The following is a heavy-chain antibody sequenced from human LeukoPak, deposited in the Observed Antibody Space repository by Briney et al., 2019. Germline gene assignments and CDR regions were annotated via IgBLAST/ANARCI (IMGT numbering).Heavy chain of an antibody. D-gene: IGHD3-9*01. CDR3: ARVDILTGYLDY. CDR1: GFTFSNYW. CDR2: VNTDGSST. V-gene: IGHV3-74*01. Sequence: GGSLRLSCAASGFTFSNYWMHWVRQAPGKGLVWVSRVNTDGSSTKYADSVKGRFTISRDNAKNTLYLQMNSLRAEDTAVYYCARVDILTGYLDYWGQRTLVTVSS. J-gene: IGHJ4*02.